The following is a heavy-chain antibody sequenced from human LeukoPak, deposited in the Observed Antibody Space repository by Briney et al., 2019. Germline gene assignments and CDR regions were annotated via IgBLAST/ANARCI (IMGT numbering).Heavy chain of an antibody. D-gene: IGHD6-13*01. V-gene: IGHV4-59*01. CDR2: IYYSGST. J-gene: IGHJ4*02. CDR3: ARVTGYVMEDYFDY. Sequence: PSETLSLTCTVSGYSISSYYWSWIRQPPGKGLEWIGYIYYSGSTNYNPSLKSRVTISVDTSKNQFSLRLSSVTAADTAVYYCARVTGYVMEDYFDYWGQGTLVTVSS. CDR1: GYSISSYY.